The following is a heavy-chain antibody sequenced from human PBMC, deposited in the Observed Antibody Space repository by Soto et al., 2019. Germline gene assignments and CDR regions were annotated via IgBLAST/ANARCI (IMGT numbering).Heavy chain of an antibody. V-gene: IGHV3-9*01. Sequence: SLRLSCAASGFAFDDYVMHWVRQPPGRGLEWVSGITWNGGTIRYVDSVKGRFTISRDNAENSLYLQMNSLRPEDTAVYYRAKGGSAALIAPSGRDNWFDPWGQGTQVTVSS. CDR2: ITWNGGTI. J-gene: IGHJ5*02. D-gene: IGHD6-13*01. CDR1: GFAFDDYV. CDR3: AKGGSAALIAPSGRDNWFDP.